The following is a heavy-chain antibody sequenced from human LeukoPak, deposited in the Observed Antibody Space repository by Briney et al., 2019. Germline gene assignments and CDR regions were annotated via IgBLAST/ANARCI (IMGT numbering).Heavy chain of an antibody. CDR3: AKDGNWARFEN. J-gene: IGHJ4*02. Sequence: GRSLRLSCAASGFTFSSYAMHWVRQAPGKGLEWVSGITGSGGTTYYADSVKGRFTISRDNSKNTLYLQMNSPRAEDTAAYYCAKDGNWARFENWGQGTLVTVSS. CDR2: ITGSGGTT. CDR1: GFTFSSYA. D-gene: IGHD7-27*01. V-gene: IGHV3-23*01.